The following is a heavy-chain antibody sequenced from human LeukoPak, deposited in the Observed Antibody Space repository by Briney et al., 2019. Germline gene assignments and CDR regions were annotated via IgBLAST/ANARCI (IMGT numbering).Heavy chain of an antibody. J-gene: IGHJ4*02. Sequence: PGGSLRLSCVASGFTFSSYSMNWVRQAPGKGLEWVSSISSSGSYMYYADSLKGRFTISRDNAKNSLFLQMNSLRAEDTAVYYCAGEYSSGWRSLDYWGQRTLVADSS. CDR3: AGEYSSGWRSLDY. CDR2: ISSSGSYM. D-gene: IGHD6-19*01. V-gene: IGHV3-21*01. CDR1: GFTFSSYS.